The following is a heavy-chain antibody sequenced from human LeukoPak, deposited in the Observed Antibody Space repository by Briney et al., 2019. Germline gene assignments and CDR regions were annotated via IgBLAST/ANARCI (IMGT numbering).Heavy chain of an antibody. D-gene: IGHD1-26*01. CDR1: GYTFTGYY. CDR3: AKGDTTWELPHDD. J-gene: IGHJ4*02. V-gene: IGHV1-2*02. Sequence: ASVKVSCKASGYTFTGYYLHWVRQAPGQGLEWMGWITPNSGGTNYAQRFQGRVTMTRDTSISTAYMELSRLRSDDTAVYYCAKGDTTWELPHDDWGQGTLVTVSS. CDR2: ITPNSGGT.